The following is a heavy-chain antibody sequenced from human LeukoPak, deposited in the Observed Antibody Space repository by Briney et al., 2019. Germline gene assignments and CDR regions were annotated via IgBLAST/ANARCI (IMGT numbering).Heavy chain of an antibody. CDR2: ISYDGSNK. CDR3: AKDPKRGSGWYNWFDP. CDR1: GFTFSSYG. D-gene: IGHD6-19*01. J-gene: IGHJ5*02. Sequence: GGSLRLSCAASGFTFSSYGMHWVRQAPGKGLEWVAVISYDGSNKYYADSVKGRFTISRDNSKNTLYLQMNSLRAEDTAVYYCAKDPKRGSGWYNWFDPWGQGTLVTVSS. V-gene: IGHV3-30*18.